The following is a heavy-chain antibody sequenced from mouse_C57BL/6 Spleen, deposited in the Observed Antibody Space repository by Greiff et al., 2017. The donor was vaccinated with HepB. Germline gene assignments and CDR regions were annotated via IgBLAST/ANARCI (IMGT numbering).Heavy chain of an antibody. CDR1: GFTFTTYP. D-gene: IGHD2-14*01. Sequence: VQLQQSGAELVKPGASVKLSCKASGFTFTTYPIEWMQQNHGKSLEWIGNFHPYNDDTKYNETFKGKATLTVEKSSTTVYFELSRLTSDDSAVYYCARGGEYDDEGIAYWGQGTLVTVSA. CDR3: ARGGEYDDEGIAY. V-gene: IGHV1-47*01. J-gene: IGHJ3*01. CDR2: FHPYNDDT.